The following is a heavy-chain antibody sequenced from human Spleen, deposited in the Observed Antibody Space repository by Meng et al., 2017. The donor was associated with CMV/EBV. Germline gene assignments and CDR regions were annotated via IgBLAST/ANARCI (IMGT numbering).Heavy chain of an antibody. CDR3: ARVGLYAFDI. Sequence: GESLKISCAASGFTFSSSDMHWVRQPTGKGLEWVSAIGIVGDTYYAGSVKGRFTISRDNVKNSLYLQMSSLRVEDTAVYYCARVGLYAFDIWGQGTMVTVSS. J-gene: IGHJ3*02. V-gene: IGHV3-13*01. CDR2: IGIVGDT. CDR1: GFTFSSSD. D-gene: IGHD1-26*01.